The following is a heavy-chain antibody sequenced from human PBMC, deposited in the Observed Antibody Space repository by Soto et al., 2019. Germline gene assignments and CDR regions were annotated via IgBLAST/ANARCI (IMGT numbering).Heavy chain of an antibody. CDR1: GGTFSSYT. D-gene: IGHD3-9*01. J-gene: IGHJ4*02. V-gene: IGHV1-69*02. CDR3: ARKVLTGYYYFDY. Sequence: SVKVSCKASGGTFSSYTISWVRQAPGQGLEWMGRIIPILGIANYAQKFQGRVTITADKSTSTAYMELSSLRSEDTAVYYCARKVLTGYYYFDYWGQGTLVTVSS. CDR2: IIPILGIA.